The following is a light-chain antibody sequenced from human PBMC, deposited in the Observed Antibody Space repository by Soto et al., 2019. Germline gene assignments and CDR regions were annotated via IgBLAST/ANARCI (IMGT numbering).Light chain of an antibody. CDR2: AAS. CDR1: ETVRSN. V-gene: IGKV3D-15*01. Sequence: RVMTQSPDTLSVSPGERATLSCRASETVRSNLAWYQQKPGQAPRLLIYAASTRATGIPARFIGNASGTEFTLAISSLQSEDFAVYYCQQYNNWWTFGQGTKVEIK. J-gene: IGKJ1*01. CDR3: QQYNNWWT.